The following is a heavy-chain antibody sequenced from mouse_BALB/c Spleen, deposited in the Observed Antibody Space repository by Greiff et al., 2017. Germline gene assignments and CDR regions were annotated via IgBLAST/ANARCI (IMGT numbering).Heavy chain of an antibody. V-gene: IGHV7-1*02. Sequence: EVKVVESGGGLVQPGGSLRLSCATSGFTFSDFYMEWVRQPPGKRLEWIAASRNKANDYTTEYSASVKGRFIVSRDTSQSILYLQMNALRAEDTAIYYCARDADRYRFAYWGQGTLVTVSA. J-gene: IGHJ3*01. CDR1: GFTFSDFY. D-gene: IGHD2-14*01. CDR2: SRNKANDYTT. CDR3: ARDADRYRFAY.